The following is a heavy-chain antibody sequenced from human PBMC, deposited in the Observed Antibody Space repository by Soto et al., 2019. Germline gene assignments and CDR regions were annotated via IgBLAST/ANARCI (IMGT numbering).Heavy chain of an antibody. Sequence: GGSLRLSCAASGFTFSSYAMSWVRQAPGKGLEWASAISGSGGSTYYADSVKGRFTISRDNSKNTLYLQMNSLRAEDTAVYYCAKDQETAEENYYYGMDVWGQGTTVTVSS. CDR2: ISGSGGST. CDR3: AKDQETAEENYYYGMDV. V-gene: IGHV3-23*01. D-gene: IGHD5-18*01. CDR1: GFTFSSYA. J-gene: IGHJ6*02.